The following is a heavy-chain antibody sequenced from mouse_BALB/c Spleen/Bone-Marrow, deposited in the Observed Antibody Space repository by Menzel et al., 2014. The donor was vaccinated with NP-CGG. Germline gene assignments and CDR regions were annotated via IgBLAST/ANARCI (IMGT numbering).Heavy chain of an antibody. J-gene: IGHJ2*01. CDR2: IRLKSNNYAT. CDR1: GFTFSSYW. Sequence: EVQGVESGGGLVQPGGSMKLSCVASGFTFSSYWMNWVRQSPEKGLEWVAEIRLKSNNYATHYAESVKGRFTISGDDSKSSVYLQMNNLRAEDTGIYYCTRTGTGYFDYWGQGTTLTVSS. CDR3: TRTGTGYFDY. D-gene: IGHD4-1*01. V-gene: IGHV6-6*02.